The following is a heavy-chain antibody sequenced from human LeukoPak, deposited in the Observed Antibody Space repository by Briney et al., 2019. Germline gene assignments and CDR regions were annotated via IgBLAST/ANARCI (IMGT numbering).Heavy chain of an antibody. J-gene: IGHJ4*02. CDR2: IYHSGNT. V-gene: IGHV4-38-2*02. Sequence: PSETLSLTCTVSAYSISSGYYWGWIRQPPGKGLEWIGSIYHSGNTYYNPSLKSRVTISVDTSKNQFSLKLSSVTAADTAVYYCLRGSYYYSYWGQGTLVTVSS. CDR1: AYSISSGYY. CDR3: LRGSYYYSY. D-gene: IGHD3-10*01.